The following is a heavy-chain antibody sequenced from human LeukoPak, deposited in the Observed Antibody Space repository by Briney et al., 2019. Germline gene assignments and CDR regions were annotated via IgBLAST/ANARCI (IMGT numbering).Heavy chain of an antibody. V-gene: IGHV3-7*03. CDR2: INQEGSER. CDR1: GFIFSSYW. J-gene: IGHJ4*02. CDR3: ARGYYYDSSGYLSY. D-gene: IGHD3-22*01. Sequence: PGGSLRLSCEVSGFIFSSYWMSWVRQAPGKGLEWVGNINQEGSERNHGDSVNGRFTISRDNAKNSLYLQMNSLRAEDTALYHCARGYYYDSSGYLSYWGQGTLVTVSS.